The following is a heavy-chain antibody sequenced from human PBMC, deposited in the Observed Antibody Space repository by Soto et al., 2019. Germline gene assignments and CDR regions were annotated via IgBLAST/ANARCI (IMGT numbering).Heavy chain of an antibody. CDR3: ARAVGGDYAGPPLGDYYYYGMDV. Sequence: EVQLVESGGGLGQPGGSLRLSCAASGFTFSSYWMHWVRQAPGKWLVWVSRSNSDGSSTSYADSVKGRFTIARDNAKYTLYLQMTSLRAEDTAVYYCARAVGGDYAGPPLGDYYYYGMDVWGHGTTVTVSS. CDR2: SNSDGSST. J-gene: IGHJ6*02. D-gene: IGHD4-17*01. CDR1: GFTFSSYW. V-gene: IGHV3-74*01.